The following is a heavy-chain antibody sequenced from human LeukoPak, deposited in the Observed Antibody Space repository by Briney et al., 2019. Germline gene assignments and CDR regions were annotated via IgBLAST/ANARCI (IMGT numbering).Heavy chain of an antibody. V-gene: IGHV3-30*02. D-gene: IGHD3-22*01. CDR2: IRDDGHNK. Sequence: PGGSLRLSCAASGISFRSFGMHWVRQAPGKGLEWVTFIRDDGHNKYYADSVKGRFTISRDNSKNTLYLQMNSLRPEDTAVYYCAKSQNYYDNSGYYYLDYWGQGNLVTVSS. CDR1: GISFRSFG. J-gene: IGHJ4*02. CDR3: AKSQNYYDNSGYYYLDY.